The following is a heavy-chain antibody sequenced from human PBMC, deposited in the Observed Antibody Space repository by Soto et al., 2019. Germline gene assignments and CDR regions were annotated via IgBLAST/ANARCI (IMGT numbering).Heavy chain of an antibody. CDR3: ARISDYYGSGTYKLDAFDI. D-gene: IGHD3-10*01. CDR1: GFSLSNARMG. CDR2: IFSNDEK. J-gene: IGHJ3*02. V-gene: IGHV2-26*01. Sequence: QVTLKESGPVLVKPTETLTLTCTVSGFSLSNARMGVSWIRQPPGKALEWLAHIFSNDEKSYSTSLKSRLTISKDTSKSQVVLTMTNMDPADTATYYCARISDYYGSGTYKLDAFDIWGQGTMVTVSS.